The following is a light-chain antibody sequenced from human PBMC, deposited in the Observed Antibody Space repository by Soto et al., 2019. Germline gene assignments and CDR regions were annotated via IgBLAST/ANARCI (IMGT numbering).Light chain of an antibody. CDR3: QQYGSSRFT. J-gene: IGKJ3*01. V-gene: IGKV3-20*01. CDR2: GTS. Sequence: EIVLTQSPGTLSLSPGERATLSCRASQSVSSKYLAWYQQKPGQAPRVLIYGTSIRASGVPERFSGGGSGTDFTLTITRLEPEDFAVYYFQQYGSSRFTFGPGTKVDFK. CDR1: QSVSSKY.